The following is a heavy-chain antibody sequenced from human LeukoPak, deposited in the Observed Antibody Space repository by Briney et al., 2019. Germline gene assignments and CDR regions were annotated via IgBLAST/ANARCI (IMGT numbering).Heavy chain of an antibody. D-gene: IGHD6-19*01. CDR1: GGHICSHY. V-gene: IGHV4-59*08. CDR2: IYYSGST. CDR3: AGSAVAGTRVFDY. J-gene: IGHJ4*02. Sequence: PSETLSLTCTVSGGHICSHYWSVLRQPPGEGLEWIGYIYYSGSTNYNPSLKSRVTISVDTSKNQFSLKLSSVTAADTAVYSFAGSAVAGTRVFDYWGQGTLVTVSS.